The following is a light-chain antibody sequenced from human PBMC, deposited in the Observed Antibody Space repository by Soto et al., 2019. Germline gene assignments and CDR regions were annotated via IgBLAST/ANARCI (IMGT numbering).Light chain of an antibody. Sequence: QSALTQPASVSGSPGQSITISCTGISSDVGGYDYVSWYQQLPGKAPKLLIYDVNNRPSGVSHRFSGSKSGNTASLTISGLQAEDDADYYCSSYTGSSTFVFGTGTKLTVL. CDR2: DVN. V-gene: IGLV2-14*01. CDR3: SSYTGSSTFV. J-gene: IGLJ1*01. CDR1: SSDVGGYDY.